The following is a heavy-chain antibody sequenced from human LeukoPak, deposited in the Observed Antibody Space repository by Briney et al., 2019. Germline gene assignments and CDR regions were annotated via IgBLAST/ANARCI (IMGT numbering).Heavy chain of an antibody. CDR2: LSHGGTRT. J-gene: IGHJ5*02. CDR1: GFTFRNFA. Sequence: LPGGSLRLSCAASGFTFRNFAMSWVRQAPGKGLEWVSGLSHGGTRTFYAASVKGRFTISRDDSNSTLFLQMDNLRVEDTATYYCAKDIEPFMSWGQGTLVIVSS. CDR3: AKDIEPFMS. D-gene: IGHD3-10*02. V-gene: IGHV3-23*01.